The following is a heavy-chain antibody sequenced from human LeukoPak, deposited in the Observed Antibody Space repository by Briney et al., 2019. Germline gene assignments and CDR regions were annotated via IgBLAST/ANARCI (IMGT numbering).Heavy chain of an antibody. J-gene: IGHJ3*02. D-gene: IGHD5-18*01. CDR1: GGSFSGYY. CDR2: INHSGST. CDR3: ARGRHRYSYGSGRAFDI. Sequence: SETLPLTCAVYGGSFSGYYWSWIRQPPGKGLEWIGEINHSGSTNYNPSLKSRVTISVDTSKNQFSLKLSSVTAADTAVYYCARGRHRYSYGSGRAFDIWGQGTMVTVSS. V-gene: IGHV4-34*01.